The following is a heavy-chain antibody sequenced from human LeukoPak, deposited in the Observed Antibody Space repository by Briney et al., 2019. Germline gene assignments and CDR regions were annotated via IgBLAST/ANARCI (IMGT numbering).Heavy chain of an antibody. J-gene: IGHJ6*03. D-gene: IGHD3-22*01. CDR1: GFTFSSYG. Sequence: GGSLRLSCAASGFTFSSYGMYWVRQAPGKGLEWVAVIWYDGSNKYYADSVKGRFTISRDNSKNTLYLQMNSLRAEDTAVYYCAKDPVPKSVVAYFYMDVWGKGTTVTVSS. CDR3: AKDPVPKSVVAYFYMDV. V-gene: IGHV3-33*06. CDR2: IWYDGSNK.